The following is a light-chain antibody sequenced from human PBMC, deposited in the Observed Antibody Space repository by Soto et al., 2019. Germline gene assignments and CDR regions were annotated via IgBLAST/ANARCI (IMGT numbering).Light chain of an antibody. Sequence: DIVMTQSPDSLAVSLGERATINCKSSQSVLYSSNNKNYLAWYHQKPGQPPKLLIYWASNRESGVPDRFSGSGSGTDFTLTISSLQAEDVAVYYSQQYYSTPYTFGQGTKLEI. V-gene: IGKV4-1*01. CDR1: QSVLYSSNNKNY. CDR3: QQYYSTPYT. J-gene: IGKJ2*01. CDR2: WAS.